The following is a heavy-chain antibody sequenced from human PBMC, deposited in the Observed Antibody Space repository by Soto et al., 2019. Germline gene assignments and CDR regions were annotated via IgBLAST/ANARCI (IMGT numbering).Heavy chain of an antibody. V-gene: IGHV4-59*01. CDR3: ARSYRRYCSGGSCYPYYYYYMDV. Sequence: QVQLQESGPGLVKPSETLSLTCTVSGGSISSYYWSWLRQPPGKGLEGIGYIFYSGSTNYNPSLKSPVTISVDTSNPQFSLKLSYVTAADTAVYYCARSYRRYCSGGSCYPYYYYYMDVCGKGTTVTVSS. CDR1: GGSISSYY. CDR2: IFYSGST. D-gene: IGHD2-15*01. J-gene: IGHJ6*03.